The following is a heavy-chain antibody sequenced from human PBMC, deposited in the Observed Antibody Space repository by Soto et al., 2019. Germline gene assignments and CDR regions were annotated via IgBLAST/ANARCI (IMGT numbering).Heavy chain of an antibody. D-gene: IGHD3-22*01. Sequence: EVQLVESGGGLIQPGGSLRLSCAASGFTVSSNYMGWVRQAPGKGLEWVSVIYSGGSTYYADSVKGRFTISRDNSKNTLYLQMNSLRAEDTAVYYCARTYDSSVMGAFDIWGQGTMVTVSS. J-gene: IGHJ3*02. CDR1: GFTVSSNY. CDR2: IYSGGST. CDR3: ARTYDSSVMGAFDI. V-gene: IGHV3-53*01.